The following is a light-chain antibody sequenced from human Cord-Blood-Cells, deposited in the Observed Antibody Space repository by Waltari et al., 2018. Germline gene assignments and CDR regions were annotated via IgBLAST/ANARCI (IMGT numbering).Light chain of an antibody. J-gene: IGKJ2*01. CDR1: PSVSSSY. Sequence: EIVLTQSPGTLSLTPGERATLSCMARPSVSSSYLAWYQQKPGQAPSLLIYGASSRATGIPDRFSGSGSGTDFTLTISRVEPEDFAVYYCQQYSSSYTFGQGTKLEIK. CDR2: GAS. CDR3: QQYSSSYT. V-gene: IGKV3-20*01.